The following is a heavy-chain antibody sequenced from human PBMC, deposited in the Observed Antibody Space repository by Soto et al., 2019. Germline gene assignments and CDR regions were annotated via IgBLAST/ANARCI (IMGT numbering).Heavy chain of an antibody. J-gene: IGHJ4*02. D-gene: IGHD6-6*01. CDR2: TKNKAQSYTI. V-gene: IGHV3-72*01. CDR3: TCWIAARCS. CDR1: GFTLSDHY. Sequence: EVQLVESGGDLVQPGGSLRLSCAASGFTLSDHYMDWVRQAPGKGLEWVARTKNKAQSYTIEYAASVKGRFTITRDDSKISLYLQMNSLKTDDTSVYYCTCWIAARCSWGQGRLVSVSS.